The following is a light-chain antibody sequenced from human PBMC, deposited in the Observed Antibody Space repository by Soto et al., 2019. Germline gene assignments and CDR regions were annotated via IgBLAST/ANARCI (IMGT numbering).Light chain of an antibody. CDR1: SSNIGSNT. V-gene: IGLV1-44*01. Sequence: QSVLTQPPSASGTPGQRVTISCSGSSSNIGSNTVNWYQQLPGTAPKLLIYSNNQRPSGVPDRFSGSKSGNSASLAISGLQSEDEADYYCAAWDDSLNCPVFGGGTKLTVL. CDR3: AAWDDSLNCPV. CDR2: SNN. J-gene: IGLJ2*01.